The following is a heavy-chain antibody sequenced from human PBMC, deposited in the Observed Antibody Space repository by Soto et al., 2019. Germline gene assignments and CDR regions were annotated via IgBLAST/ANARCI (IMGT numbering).Heavy chain of an antibody. Sequence: PSETLSLTCTVSGGSISSGGYYWSWIRQHPGKGLEWIGYIYYSGSTYYNPSLKSRVTISVDTSKNQFSLKLSSVTAADTAVYYCARGFWIGYPAPYYYYGMDVWGQGTTVTVSS. D-gene: IGHD3-3*01. CDR3: ARGFWIGYPAPYYYYGMDV. J-gene: IGHJ6*02. V-gene: IGHV4-31*03. CDR1: GGSISSGGYY. CDR2: IYYSGST.